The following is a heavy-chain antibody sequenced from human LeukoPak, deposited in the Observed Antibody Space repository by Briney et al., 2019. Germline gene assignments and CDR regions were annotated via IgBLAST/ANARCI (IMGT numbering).Heavy chain of an antibody. Sequence: ASVKVSCKASGYTFTNYNYAWVRQAPGQGLEGVGWISAYNGNTKYAQKFQGKVTMTTDTSTTTAYMELRSLRFADTAIYYCARDGYFDYWGQGTLVTVSS. CDR3: ARDGYFDY. CDR1: GYTFTNYN. CDR2: ISAYNGNT. V-gene: IGHV1-18*01. J-gene: IGHJ4*02.